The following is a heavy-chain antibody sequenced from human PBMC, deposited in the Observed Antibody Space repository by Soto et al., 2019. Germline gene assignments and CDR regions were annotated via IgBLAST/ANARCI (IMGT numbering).Heavy chain of an antibody. D-gene: IGHD3-3*01. CDR2: IYYSGST. Sequence: SETLSLTCTGSGGSISSSSYYWGWIRQPPGKGLEWIGSIYYSGSTYYNPSLKSRVTISVDTSKNQFSLKLSSVTAADPAVYYCAVRSWTIFGVVIKEFDYWGQGTLVTVSS. V-gene: IGHV4-39*01. J-gene: IGHJ4*02. CDR3: AVRSWTIFGVVIKEFDY. CDR1: GGSISSSSYY.